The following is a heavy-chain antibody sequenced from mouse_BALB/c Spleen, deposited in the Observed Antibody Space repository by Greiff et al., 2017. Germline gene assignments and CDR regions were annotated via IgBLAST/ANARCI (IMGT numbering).Heavy chain of an antibody. CDR2: ISYSGST. CDR3: ASYYYGSRGFDY. Sequence: EVQRVESGPGLVKPSQSLSLTCTVTGYSITSDYAWNWIRQFPGNKLEWMGYISYSGSTSYNPSLKSRISITRDTSKNQFFLQLNSVTTEDTATYYCASYYYGSRGFDYWGQGTTLTVSS. V-gene: IGHV3-2*02. D-gene: IGHD1-1*01. CDR1: GYSITSDYA. J-gene: IGHJ2*01.